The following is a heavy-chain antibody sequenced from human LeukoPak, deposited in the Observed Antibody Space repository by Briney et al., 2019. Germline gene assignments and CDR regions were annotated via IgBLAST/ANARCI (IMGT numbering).Heavy chain of an antibody. Sequence: ASVKVSCKASGYTFTSYGISWVRQAPGQGLEWMGGIIPIFGTANYPQKFQGRVTITADESTSTAYMELSSLRSEDTAVYYCARVSLMVYAIDYWGQGTLVTVSS. CDR2: IIPIFGTA. J-gene: IGHJ4*02. CDR1: GYTFTSYG. D-gene: IGHD2-8*01. CDR3: ARVSLMVYAIDY. V-gene: IGHV1-69*13.